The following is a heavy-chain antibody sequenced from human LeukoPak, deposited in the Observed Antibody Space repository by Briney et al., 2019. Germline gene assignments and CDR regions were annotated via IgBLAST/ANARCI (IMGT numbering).Heavy chain of an antibody. CDR2: IYYSAST. J-gene: IGHJ4*02. V-gene: IGHV4-59*01. D-gene: IGHD2-2*01. CDR3: ARWSGYALD. Sequence: SETLSLTCTVSGGSISSYYWSWIRQPPGKGLEWIGYIYYSASTNYNPSLKSRLTMSIDTSKNQFSLKLSSVTAADTAVYYCARWSGYALDWGQGTLVTVSS. CDR1: GGSISSYY.